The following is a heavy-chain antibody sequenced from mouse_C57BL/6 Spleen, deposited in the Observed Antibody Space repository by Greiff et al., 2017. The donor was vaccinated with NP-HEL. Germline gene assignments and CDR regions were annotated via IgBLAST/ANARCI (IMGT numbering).Heavy chain of an antibody. CDR1: GYAFSSSW. CDR2: IYPGDGDT. Sequence: VQLQQSGPELVKPGASVKISCKASGYAFSSSWMNWVKQRPGKGLEWIGRIYPGDGDTNYNGKFKGKATLTADKSSSTAYMQLSSLTSEDSAVYFCARSRGYGNSFMDYWGQGTSVTVSS. V-gene: IGHV1-82*01. D-gene: IGHD2-10*02. CDR3: ARSRGYGNSFMDY. J-gene: IGHJ4*01.